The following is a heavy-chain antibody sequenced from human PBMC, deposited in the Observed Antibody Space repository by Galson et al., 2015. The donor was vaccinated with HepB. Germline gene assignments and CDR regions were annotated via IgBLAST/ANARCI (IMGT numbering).Heavy chain of an antibody. CDR1: GFTFNNYA. Sequence: SLRLSCAASGFTFNNYAMRWVRQAPGKGLEWVSGLNGGGDNTYYAESVKGRFTISRDNSKNTLYLQLNSLRAEDTAVYYCAKDREQWLVYLFDYWGQGTLVTVSS. V-gene: IGHV3-23*01. D-gene: IGHD6-19*01. J-gene: IGHJ4*02. CDR2: LNGGGDNT. CDR3: AKDREQWLVYLFDY.